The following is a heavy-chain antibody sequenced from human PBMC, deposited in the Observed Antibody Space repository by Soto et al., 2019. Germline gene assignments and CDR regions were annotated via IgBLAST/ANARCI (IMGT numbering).Heavy chain of an antibody. CDR2: ISYDGSNK. J-gene: IGHJ5*02. CDR1: GFTFSSYA. Sequence: GGSLRLSCAASGFTFSSYAMHWVRQAPGKGLEWVAVISYDGSNKYYADSVKGRFTISRDNSKNTLYLQMNSLRAEDTAGYYCARPHQKGNWFDPWGQGTLVTVSS. V-gene: IGHV3-30-3*01. CDR3: ARPHQKGNWFDP.